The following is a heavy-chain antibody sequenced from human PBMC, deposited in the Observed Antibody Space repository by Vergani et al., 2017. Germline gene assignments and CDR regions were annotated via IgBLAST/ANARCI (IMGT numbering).Heavy chain of an antibody. CDR1: GGSINPSSSF. J-gene: IGHJ6*02. D-gene: IGHD4-23*01. V-gene: IGHV4-39*02. CDR3: ARVGSTTTVVTPGGNYYYYGMSV. Sequence: QLQLQESGPGLVKPSETLSLICTVSGGSINPSSSFWGWIRQSPGKGLEWIGSIHYVGRTYYIPSLQSRATVFVDTSKNQFSLNLTSVTAADTALYYCARVGSTTTVVTPGGNYYYYGMSVWGQGITVTVSS. CDR2: IHYVGRT.